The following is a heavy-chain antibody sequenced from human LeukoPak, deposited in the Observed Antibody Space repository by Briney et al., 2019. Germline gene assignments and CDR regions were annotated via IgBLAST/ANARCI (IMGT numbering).Heavy chain of an antibody. Sequence: GGSLRLSCAASGFTFSTYWMHWVRQAPGKGLVWVSRINPDGTTTSYADSVKGRFTISRDNAKDSLYLQMNSLRAEDTAVYYCARVVPFYYDSSGYYTTSDRGGDHFDYWGQGTLVTVSS. CDR1: GFTFSTYW. CDR3: ARVVPFYYDSSGYYTTSDRGGDHFDY. V-gene: IGHV3-74*01. D-gene: IGHD3-22*01. J-gene: IGHJ4*02. CDR2: INPDGTTT.